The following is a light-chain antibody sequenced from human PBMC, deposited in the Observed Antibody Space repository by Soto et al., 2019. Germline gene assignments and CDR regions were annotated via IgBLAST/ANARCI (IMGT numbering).Light chain of an antibody. J-gene: IGKJ2*01. V-gene: IGKV3-20*01. CDR1: QKVNSNY. Sequence: EIVLTQSPGTLSLSPGERATLSCRASQKVNSNYLARYQQKPGQVPRPLIYGESIRAAGVPDRISGSGSGTDFSLTISRQEPEDYAVYYCQQYGTSPHTVGHGTKLQIK. CDR3: QQYGTSPHT. CDR2: GES.